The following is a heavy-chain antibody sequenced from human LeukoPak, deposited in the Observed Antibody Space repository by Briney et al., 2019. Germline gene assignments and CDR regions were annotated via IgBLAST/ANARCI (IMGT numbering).Heavy chain of an antibody. CDR1: GYTFTSFD. V-gene: IGHV1-8*03. J-gene: IGHJ5*02. CDR3: TRGPFLNGNAYNWFDP. CDR2: VNCDNGNT. Sequence: GASVKVSCKTSGYTFTSFDINWVRHTTGHGPEWMGWVNCDNGNTRYARKFQGRVAIARDTSTSTVYLELNNLSSDDTAMYYCTRGPFLNGNAYNWFDPWSQGTLVTVSS. D-gene: IGHD1-20*01.